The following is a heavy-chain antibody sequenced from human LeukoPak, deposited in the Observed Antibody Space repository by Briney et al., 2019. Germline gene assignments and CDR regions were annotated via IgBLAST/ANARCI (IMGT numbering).Heavy chain of an antibody. Sequence: GGSLRLSCAASGFTFSSHGMSWVRQAPGKGLEWVSAISGSGGSSFYADSVKGRFTISRDNAKNSLYMQMESLRDEDTAIYYCARDTLEYSNSPDALDIWGQGTMVTVSS. CDR2: ISGSGGSS. V-gene: IGHV3-23*01. CDR3: ARDTLEYSNSPDALDI. CDR1: GFTFSSHG. J-gene: IGHJ3*02. D-gene: IGHD6-6*01.